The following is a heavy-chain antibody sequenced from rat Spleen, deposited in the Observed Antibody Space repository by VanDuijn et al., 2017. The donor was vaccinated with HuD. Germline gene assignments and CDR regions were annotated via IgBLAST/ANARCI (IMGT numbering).Heavy chain of an antibody. J-gene: IGHJ1*01. CDR3: ARDTTGYWYFDF. V-gene: IGHV5-29*01. Sequence: EVQLVESDGGLVQPGRSLKLSCAASGFTFSDYYMAWVRQAPTKGLEWVATISSEGRSSYYRDSVKGRFTISRDSAKSNLYLQMDSLKSEDTATYYCARDTTGYWYFDFWGPGTMVTVSS. CDR2: ISSEGRSS. CDR1: GFTFSDYY. D-gene: IGHD1-5*01.